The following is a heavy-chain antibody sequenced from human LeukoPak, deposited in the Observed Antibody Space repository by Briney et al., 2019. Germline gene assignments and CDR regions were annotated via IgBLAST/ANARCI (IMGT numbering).Heavy chain of an antibody. CDR1: GFIVSGDF. CDR3: ARDLAWGAY. D-gene: IGHD4/OR15-4a*01. CDR2: ISSSSSYI. Sequence: GGSLRLSCAASGFIVSGDFMSWVRQAPGKGPEWVSSISSSSSYIYYADSVKGRFTISRDNAKNSLYLEMNSLRDEDTAVYYCARDLAWGAYWGQGTLVTVSS. J-gene: IGHJ4*02. V-gene: IGHV3-21*01.